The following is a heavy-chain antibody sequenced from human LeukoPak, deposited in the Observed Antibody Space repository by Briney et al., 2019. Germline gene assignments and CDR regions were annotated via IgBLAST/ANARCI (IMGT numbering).Heavy chain of an antibody. Sequence: SETLSLTCAVYGGSFSGYYWSWIRQPPGKGLEWIGEINHSGSTNYNPSLKSRVTISVDTSKNQFSLKLSSVTAADTAVYYCASGIAADLYWGQGTLVTVSS. J-gene: IGHJ4*02. CDR3: ASGIAADLY. V-gene: IGHV4-34*01. CDR1: GGSFSGYY. D-gene: IGHD6-13*01. CDR2: INHSGST.